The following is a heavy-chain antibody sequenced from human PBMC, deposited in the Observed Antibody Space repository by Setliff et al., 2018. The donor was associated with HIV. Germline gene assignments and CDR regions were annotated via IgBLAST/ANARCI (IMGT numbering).Heavy chain of an antibody. J-gene: IGHJ4*02. D-gene: IGHD2-2*01. CDR2: IYTGGRT. V-gene: IGHV4-61*02. CDR3: ARDRMPMGSWVPDK. CDR1: GGSISSGSYY. Sequence: PSETLSLTCTVSGGSISSGSYYWNWIRQPAGKGLEWIGRIYTGGRTNYNPSLKGRVTMSVDTSKNQFSLNLSSVTAADTAVYYCARDRMPMGSWVPDKWGQGTLVTVSS.